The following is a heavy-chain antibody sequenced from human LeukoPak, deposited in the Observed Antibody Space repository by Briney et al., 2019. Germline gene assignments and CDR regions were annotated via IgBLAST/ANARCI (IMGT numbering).Heavy chain of an antibody. CDR3: ASYTPGIAAAGGLSAFDI. J-gene: IGHJ3*02. CDR2: INHSGST. D-gene: IGHD6-13*01. Sequence: SETLSPTRTVSGVSITTDSYYWGWIRQPPGQGLEWIGEINHSGSTDYNPSLKSRVTISVDTSKNQFSLKLSSVTAADTAVYYCASYTPGIAAAGGLSAFDIWGQGTMVTVSS. V-gene: IGHV4-39*07. CDR1: GVSITTDSYY.